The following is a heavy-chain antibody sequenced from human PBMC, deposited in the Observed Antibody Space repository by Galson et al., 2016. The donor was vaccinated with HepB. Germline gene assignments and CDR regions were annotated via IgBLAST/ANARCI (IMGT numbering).Heavy chain of an antibody. CDR1: GFAASDNY. Sequence: SLRLSCAASGFAASDNYMSWVRRTPGKGLEWVSMIYSDGSTYYADSVKGRFTISRDISKNTMYLQMNSLRVEDTALYHCTRDTKYYYDTTGYYSVYWGQGTLVTVSS. J-gene: IGHJ4*02. CDR2: IYSDGST. D-gene: IGHD3-22*01. V-gene: IGHV3-53*01. CDR3: TRDTKYYYDTTGYYSVY.